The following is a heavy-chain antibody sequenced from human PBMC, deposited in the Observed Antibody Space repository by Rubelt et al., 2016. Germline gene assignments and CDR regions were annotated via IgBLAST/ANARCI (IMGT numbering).Heavy chain of an antibody. CDR2: ISYDGSNK. CDR3: ARERESDTFDY. J-gene: IGHJ4*02. V-gene: IGHV3-33*05. D-gene: IGHD1-26*01. Sequence: EWVAVISYDGSNKYYADSVKGRFTISRDNSKNTLYLQMNSLRAEDTAVYYCARERESDTFDYWGQGTLVTVSS.